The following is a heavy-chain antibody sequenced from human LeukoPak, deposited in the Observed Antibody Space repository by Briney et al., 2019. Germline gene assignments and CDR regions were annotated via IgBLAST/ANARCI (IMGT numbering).Heavy chain of an antibody. CDR1: GGSISSSSYY. D-gene: IGHD3-16*02. CDR2: IYYSGSA. Sequence: SETLSLTCTVSGGSISSSSYYWGWIRQPPGKGLEWIGSIYYSGSAYYNPSLKSRVTISVDTSKNQFSLKLSSVTAADTAVYYCARLKTPEDGPLTWTYYYYYMDVWGKGTTVTVSS. J-gene: IGHJ6*03. V-gene: IGHV4-39*01. CDR3: ARLKTPEDGPLTWTYYYYYMDV.